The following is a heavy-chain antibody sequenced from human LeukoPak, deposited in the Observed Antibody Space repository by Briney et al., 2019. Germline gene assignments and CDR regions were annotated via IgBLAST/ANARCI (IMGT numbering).Heavy chain of an antibody. Sequence: SETLSLTCTVSGGSISSSSYYWGWIRQPPGKGLEWIGSIYYSGSTYYTPSLKSRVTISVDTSKNQFSLKLSSVTAADTAVYYCASLVGATHVDGYWGQGTLVTVSS. D-gene: IGHD1-26*01. CDR1: GGSISSSSYY. CDR2: IYYSGST. CDR3: ASLVGATHVDGY. J-gene: IGHJ4*02. V-gene: IGHV4-39*07.